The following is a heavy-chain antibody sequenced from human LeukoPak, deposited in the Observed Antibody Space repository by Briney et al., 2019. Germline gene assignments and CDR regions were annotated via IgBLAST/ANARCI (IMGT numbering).Heavy chain of an antibody. CDR1: GGSISSSSYY. CDR2: ISGSGVIT. D-gene: IGHD2-15*01. Sequence: ETLSLTCTVSGGSISSSSYYWGWVRQPPGKGLEGVSCISGSGVITYYADSVKGRFTISRDNSENTLYLQMNSLRADDTALYYCAKADCNSGTCRTDYWGQGTLVTVSA. CDR3: AKADCNSGTCRTDY. J-gene: IGHJ4*02. V-gene: IGHV3-23*01.